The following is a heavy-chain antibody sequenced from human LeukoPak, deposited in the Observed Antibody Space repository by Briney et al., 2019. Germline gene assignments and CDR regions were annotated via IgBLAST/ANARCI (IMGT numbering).Heavy chain of an antibody. V-gene: IGHV1-69*01. CDR1: GGTFSSYA. CDR3: ATRRLGYCSSTSCYVGFDP. CDR2: IIPIFGTA. D-gene: IGHD2-2*01. J-gene: IGHJ5*02. Sequence: ASVKVSCKASGGTFSSYAISWVRQAPGQGLEWMGGIIPIFGTANYAQKFQGRVTITADESTSTAYMELSSLRSEDTAVYYCATRRLGYCSSTSCYVGFDPWGQGTLVTVSS.